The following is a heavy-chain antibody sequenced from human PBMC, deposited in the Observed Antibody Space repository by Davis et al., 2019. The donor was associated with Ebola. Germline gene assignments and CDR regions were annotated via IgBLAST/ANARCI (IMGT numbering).Heavy chain of an antibody. CDR3: AKDTVNTAKVTDY. CDR2: ISYDGRNK. J-gene: IGHJ4*02. CDR1: GFTFSSYG. Sequence: PGGSLRLSCAASGFTFSSYGMHWVRQAPGKGLEWVAVISYDGRNKYYSDSVTGRFTISRDNSKNTLYLQMNSLRAEDTAVYYCAKDTVNTAKVTDYWGQGTLVTVSS. V-gene: IGHV3-30*18. D-gene: IGHD5-18*01.